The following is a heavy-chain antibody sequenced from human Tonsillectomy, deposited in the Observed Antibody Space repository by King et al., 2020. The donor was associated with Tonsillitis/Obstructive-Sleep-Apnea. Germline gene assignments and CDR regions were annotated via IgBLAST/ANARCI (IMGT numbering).Heavy chain of an antibody. CDR2: INHSGST. Sequence: VQLQQWGAGLLKPSETLSLTCAVYGGSFSGYYWSWIRQPPGKGLEWIGEINHSGSTYYSPSLKSRVTISVDTSKNQFSLKLSSVTAADTAVFYCAIVPTGGGSTGSIVWYFDLWGRGTLVTVSS. V-gene: IGHV4-34*01. J-gene: IGHJ2*01. CDR1: GGSFSGYY. CDR3: AIVPTGGGSTGSIVWYFDL. D-gene: IGHD2-15*01.